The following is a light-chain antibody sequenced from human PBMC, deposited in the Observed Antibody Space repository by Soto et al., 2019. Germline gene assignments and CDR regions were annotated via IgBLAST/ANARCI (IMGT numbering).Light chain of an antibody. CDR3: QQSYRTPP. V-gene: IGKV1-5*01. CDR1: QTISIW. Sequence: DIQVTQSPSTLSGSLGDRLTITCRASQTISIWLAWYQQKPGKAPKLLIYDASNLETGVPSRFSGSGSGTEFTLTISSLQPEDFATYYCQQSYRTPPFGQGTGLEIK. CDR2: DAS. J-gene: IGKJ5*01.